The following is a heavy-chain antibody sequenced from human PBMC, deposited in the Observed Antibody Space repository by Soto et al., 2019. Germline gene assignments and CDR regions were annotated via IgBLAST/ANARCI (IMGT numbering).Heavy chain of an antibody. CDR2: SRNKAKSYTT. CDR1: GFTFSDYY. V-gene: IGHV3-72*01. CDR3: SKLEGG. J-gene: IGHJ4*02. D-gene: IGHD3-3*01. Sequence: EEQLVESGGGLVQPGGSLTLSCAASGFTFSDYYMEWVRQAPGKGLEWVARSRNKAKSYTTDYAASVKGRFTISRDLPKNALYLQMNNLKTADTAVYYCSKLEGGWGQGTLVTVSS.